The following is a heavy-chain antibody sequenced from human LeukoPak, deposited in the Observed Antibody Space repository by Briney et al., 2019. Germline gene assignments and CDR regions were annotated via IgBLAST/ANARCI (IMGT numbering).Heavy chain of an antibody. J-gene: IGHJ6*02. V-gene: IGHV1-2*02. CDR2: INPNSGGT. Sequence: ASLKVSCKASGYTFTGYYMHWVRQAPTPGLEWMGWINPNSGGTNYAQKFQGRVTMTRDTSISTAYMELSRLRSDDTAVYYCARDDRYYYYGMDVWGQGTTVTVSS. CDR3: ARDDRYYYYGMDV. CDR1: GYTFTGYY.